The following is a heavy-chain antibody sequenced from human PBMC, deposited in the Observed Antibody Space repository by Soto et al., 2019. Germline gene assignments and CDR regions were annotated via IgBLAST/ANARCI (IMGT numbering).Heavy chain of an antibody. D-gene: IGHD6-19*01. CDR1: GGTFSSYA. V-gene: IGHV1-69*13. CDR2: IIPIFGTA. J-gene: IGHJ6*02. CDR3: ARGFTVYSSGWYEDYYYGMDV. Sequence: SVKVSCKASGGTFSSYAISWVRQAPGQGLEWMGGIIPIFGTANYAQKFQGRVTITADESTSTAYMELSSLRSEDTAVYYCARGFTVYSSGWYEDYYYGMDVWGQGTTVTVSS.